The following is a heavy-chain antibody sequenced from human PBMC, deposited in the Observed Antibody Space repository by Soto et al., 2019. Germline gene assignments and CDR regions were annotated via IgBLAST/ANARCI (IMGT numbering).Heavy chain of an antibody. D-gene: IGHD2-8*01. CDR3: ARGPYVYYAKSGKYYAEYFQH. J-gene: IGHJ1*01. Sequence: QVQLVQSGAEVKKPGSSMKVSCKASGGTFSNYAIAWVRQAPGQGLEWMGGLIPISGTTNYAQKFQGRVTITADESTSTAYMELRSLRSEDTAVYYCARGPYVYYAKSGKYYAEYFQHWGQGTLVTVSS. CDR1: GGTFSNYA. CDR2: LIPISGTT. V-gene: IGHV1-69*12.